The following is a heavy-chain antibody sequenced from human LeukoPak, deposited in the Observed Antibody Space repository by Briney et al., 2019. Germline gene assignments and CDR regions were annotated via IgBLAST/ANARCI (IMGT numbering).Heavy chain of an antibody. CDR1: GFTFSSYS. Sequence: PGGSLRLSCAASGFTFSSYSMNWVRQAPGKGLEWVSYISSSSSTIYYADSVKGRFTISRDNAKNSLYPQMNSLRDEDTAAYYCARELILWYGSGTPGQGYFDYWGQGTLVTVSS. CDR3: ARELILWYGSGTPGQGYFDY. D-gene: IGHD3-10*01. J-gene: IGHJ4*02. CDR2: ISSSSSTI. V-gene: IGHV3-48*02.